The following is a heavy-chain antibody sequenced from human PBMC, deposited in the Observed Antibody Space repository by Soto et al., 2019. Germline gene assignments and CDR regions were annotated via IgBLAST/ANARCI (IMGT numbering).Heavy chain of an antibody. CDR2: IYYSGST. Sequence: SETLSLTCTVSGGSISSYYWSWIRQPPGKGLEWIGYIYYSGSTNYNPSLKSRVTISVDTSKNQFSLKLSSVTAADTAVYYCARGELAVAGTETDYYYYGMDVWGQVTTVTVSS. CDR1: GGSISSYY. J-gene: IGHJ6*02. D-gene: IGHD6-19*01. CDR3: ARGELAVAGTETDYYYYGMDV. V-gene: IGHV4-59*01.